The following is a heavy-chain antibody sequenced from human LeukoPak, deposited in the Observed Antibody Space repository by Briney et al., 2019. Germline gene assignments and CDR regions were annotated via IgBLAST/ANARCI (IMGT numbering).Heavy chain of an antibody. CDR1: GFIFSSYS. CDR2: ISSSGNTI. Sequence: PGGSLRLSCAASGFIFSSYSMNWVRQAPGKGLEWISYISSSGNTIYYADSVKGRFTTSRDNAKNSLYLQLNSLRVEDTALYYCARDSRTAGSQFDYWGQGSLVTVSS. V-gene: IGHV3-48*01. CDR3: ARDSRTAGSQFDY. J-gene: IGHJ4*02.